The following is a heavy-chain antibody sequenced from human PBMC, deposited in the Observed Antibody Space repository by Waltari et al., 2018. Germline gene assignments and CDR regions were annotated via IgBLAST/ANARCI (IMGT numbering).Heavy chain of an antibody. CDR2: IYSGGST. CDR3: AHYCSSTSCYAGASY. J-gene: IGHJ4*02. V-gene: IGHV3-53*02. D-gene: IGHD2-2*01. CDR1: GFTVSSNY. Sequence: EVQLVETGGGLIQPGGSLRLSCAASGFTVSSNYMSWVRQAPGKGLEWVSVIYSGGSTYYADSVKGRFTISRDNSKNTLYLQMNSLRAEDTAVYYCAHYCSSTSCYAGASYWGQGTLVTVSS.